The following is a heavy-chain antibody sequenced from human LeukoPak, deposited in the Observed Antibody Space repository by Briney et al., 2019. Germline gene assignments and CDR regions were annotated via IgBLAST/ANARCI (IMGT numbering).Heavy chain of an antibody. CDR3: AREAKYCSSSSCDYFDY. J-gene: IGHJ4*02. Sequence: SETLSLTCTVSGGSISSSSYYWGWIRQPPGKGLEWIGEINHSGSTNYNPSLKSRVTISVRTSKNQFSLKLSSVTAADTAVYYCAREAKYCSSSSCDYFDYWGQGTLVTVSS. V-gene: IGHV4-39*07. D-gene: IGHD2-2*01. CDR1: GGSISSSSYY. CDR2: INHSGST.